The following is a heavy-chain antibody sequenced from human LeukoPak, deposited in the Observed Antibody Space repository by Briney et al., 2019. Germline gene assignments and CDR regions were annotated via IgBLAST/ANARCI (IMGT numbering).Heavy chain of an antibody. CDR2: LSNSGSAV. CDR3: AKPARIYYYYYYYMDV. CDR1: GFTFSDYY. J-gene: IGHJ6*03. V-gene: IGHV3-11*04. Sequence: GGSLRLSCAASGFTFSDYYMTWIRQAPGKGLEWISYLSNSGSAVYYADSVKGRFTISRDNSKNTLYLQMNSLRAEDTAVYYCAKPARIYYYYYYYMDVWGKGTTVTISS. D-gene: IGHD2-15*01.